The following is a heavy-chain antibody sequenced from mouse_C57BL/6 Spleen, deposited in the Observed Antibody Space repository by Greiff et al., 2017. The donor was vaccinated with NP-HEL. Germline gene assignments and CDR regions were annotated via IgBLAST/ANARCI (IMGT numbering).Heavy chain of an antibody. J-gene: IGHJ4*01. CDR3: ARSIYDGYYGGFYAMDY. V-gene: IGHV1-69*01. D-gene: IGHD2-3*01. CDR1: GYTFTSYW. CDR2: IDPSDSYT. Sequence: VQLQQPGAELVMPGASVKLSCKASGYTFTSYWMHWVKQRPGQGLEWIGEIDPSDSYTNYNQKFKGKPTLTAAKSSSTASMQLSSLTSEGSAVYYCARSIYDGYYGGFYAMDYWGQGTSVTVAS.